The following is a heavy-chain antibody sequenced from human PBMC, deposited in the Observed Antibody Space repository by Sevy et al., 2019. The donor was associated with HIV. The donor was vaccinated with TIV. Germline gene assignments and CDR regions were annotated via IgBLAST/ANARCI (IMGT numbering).Heavy chain of an antibody. CDR1: GGTFSSYA. J-gene: IGHJ3*02. CDR2: IIPIFGTA. CDR3: ARDSLRGGKYLPFGLHDAFDI. D-gene: IGHD4-4*01. V-gene: IGHV1-69*06. Sequence: ASVKVSCKASGGTFSSYAISWVRQAPGQGLEWMGGIIPIFGTANYAQKFQGRVTITAGKSTSTAYMELSSLRPEDTAVYYCARDSLRGGKYLPFGLHDAFDIWGQGTMVTVSS.